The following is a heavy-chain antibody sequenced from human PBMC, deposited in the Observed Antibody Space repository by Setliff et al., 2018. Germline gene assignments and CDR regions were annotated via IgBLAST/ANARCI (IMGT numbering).Heavy chain of an antibody. D-gene: IGHD1-1*01. CDR3: ARALWNDVYCAFDI. Sequence: ASVKVSCKASGYTFNNYGISWVRQAPGQGLEWMGWISAYNGNTKYTQKFQDRVTMTTGTSTSTAYMELRGLRSDDTAVYYCARALWNDVYCAFDIWGQETRVTVSS. V-gene: IGHV1-18*01. CDR1: GYTFNNYG. CDR2: ISAYNGNT. J-gene: IGHJ3*02.